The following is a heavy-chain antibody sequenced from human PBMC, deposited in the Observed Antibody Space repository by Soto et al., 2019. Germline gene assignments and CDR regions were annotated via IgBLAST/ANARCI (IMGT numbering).Heavy chain of an antibody. D-gene: IGHD4-17*01. CDR3: AGVTTDAFDI. Sequence: SETLSLTCTVSGGSISSYYWSWIRQPPGKGLEWIGYIYYSGSTNYNPSLKSRVTISVDTSKNQFSLKLSSVTAADTAVYYCAGVTTDAFDIWGQGTMVTVSS. CDR1: GGSISSYY. J-gene: IGHJ3*02. V-gene: IGHV4-59*08. CDR2: IYYSGST.